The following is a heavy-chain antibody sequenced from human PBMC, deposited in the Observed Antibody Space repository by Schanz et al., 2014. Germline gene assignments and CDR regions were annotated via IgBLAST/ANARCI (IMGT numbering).Heavy chain of an antibody. CDR1: GYTFTSYG. Sequence: QVQLVQSGAEVKKPGASVKVSCKASGYTFTSYGISWVRQAPGQGPEWMGWISDYNADTKYAQKVQGRVTMTTDTSTSTDSMERRSLRSDDTPVYDCAGASYSSSGYARSESFQHWGRGTLVTVSS. CDR2: ISDYNADT. CDR3: AGASYSSSGYARSESFQH. D-gene: IGHD6-13*01. J-gene: IGHJ1*01. V-gene: IGHV1-18*04.